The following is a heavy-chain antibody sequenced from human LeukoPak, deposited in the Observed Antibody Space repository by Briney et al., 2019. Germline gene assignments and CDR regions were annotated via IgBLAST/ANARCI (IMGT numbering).Heavy chain of an antibody. CDR3: ARVPHYCGGDCYPY. J-gene: IGHJ4*02. D-gene: IGHD2-21*02. CDR2: IYHSGST. CDR1: GYSISSGYY. V-gene: IGHV4-38-2*02. Sequence: SETLSLTCTVSGYSISSGYYWGWIRQPPGKGLEWIGSIYHSGSTYYNPSLKSRVTISVDTSKNQFSLKLSSVTAADTAVYYCARVPHYCGGDCYPYWGQGTLVTVSS.